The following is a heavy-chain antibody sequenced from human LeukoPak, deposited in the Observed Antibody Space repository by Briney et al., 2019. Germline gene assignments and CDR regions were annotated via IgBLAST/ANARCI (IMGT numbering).Heavy chain of an antibody. J-gene: IGHJ6*03. CDR1: GGSISSSSYY. CDR3: ARPLGDDSPFTYYMDV. CDR2: IYYSGST. Sequence: SETLSLTCTVSGGSISSSSYYWGWIRQPPGKGLEWIGSIYYSGSTYYNPSLKSRVTISVDTSKNQFSLKLSSVTAADTAVYYCARPLGDDSPFTYYMDVWGKGTTVTVSS. D-gene: IGHD2-21*02. V-gene: IGHV4-39*01.